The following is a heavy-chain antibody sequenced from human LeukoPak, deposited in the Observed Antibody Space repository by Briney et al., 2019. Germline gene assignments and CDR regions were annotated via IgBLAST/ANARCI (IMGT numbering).Heavy chain of an antibody. J-gene: IGHJ2*01. CDR2: ISPDGSEK. CDR3: ARLYPSAYTNYWYFDL. D-gene: IGHD5-12*01. Sequence: GGSLRLSCAASGFSFSNYWMTWVRQVPGKGLEWVANISPDGSEKNFVDSVKGRFTFSRDNAKNSLYLQMSSLRAEDPAVYYCARLYPSAYTNYWYFDLWGRGALVTVSS. V-gene: IGHV3-7*01. CDR1: GFSFSNYW.